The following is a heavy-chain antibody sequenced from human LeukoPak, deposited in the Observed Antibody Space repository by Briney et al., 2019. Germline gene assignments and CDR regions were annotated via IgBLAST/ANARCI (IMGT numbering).Heavy chain of an antibody. D-gene: IGHD2-2*01. J-gene: IGHJ3*02. Sequence: VASVKVSCKASGYTFTSYDINWVRQATGQGLEWMGWMNPNSGGTNYAQKFQGRVTMTRDTSISTAYMELSRLRSDDTAVYYCARVVGYCSSTSCHDAFDIWGQGTMVTVSS. CDR1: GYTFTSYD. V-gene: IGHV1-2*02. CDR2: MNPNSGGT. CDR3: ARVVGYCSSTSCHDAFDI.